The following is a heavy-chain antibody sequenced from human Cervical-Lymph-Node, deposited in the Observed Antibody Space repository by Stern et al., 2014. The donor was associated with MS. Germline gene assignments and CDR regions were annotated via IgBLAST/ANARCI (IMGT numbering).Heavy chain of an antibody. D-gene: IGHD6-6*01. Sequence: QVQLQESGPRLVKPSQTLSLTCTVSGGSISGDHYYWTWIRQPAGKGLEWIGRIYSSGSTSYDPSLKGRISISLYTSNNQSPLTLKSVTAADTAVYFCAREVNEYSSSINYWYGLDVWGQGTTVTVSS. V-gene: IGHV4-61*02. J-gene: IGHJ6*02. CDR3: AREVNEYSSSINYWYGLDV. CDR1: GGSISGDHYY. CDR2: IYSSGST.